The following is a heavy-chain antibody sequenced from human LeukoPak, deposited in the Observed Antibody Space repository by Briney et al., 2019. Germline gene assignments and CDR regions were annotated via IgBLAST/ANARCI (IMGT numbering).Heavy chain of an antibody. CDR1: GFTFSRNV. J-gene: IGHJ6*03. CDR2: ISASGGST. Sequence: PGGSLRLSCSASGFTFSRNVMTWVRQAPGKGLEWVSGISASGGSTYHADSVKGRFTISRDNSKNTLYLQMNSLRAEDTAVYYCAKISGSYYYYYMDVWGKGTTVTVSS. CDR3: AKISGSYYYYYMDV. V-gene: IGHV3-23*01. D-gene: IGHD1-26*01.